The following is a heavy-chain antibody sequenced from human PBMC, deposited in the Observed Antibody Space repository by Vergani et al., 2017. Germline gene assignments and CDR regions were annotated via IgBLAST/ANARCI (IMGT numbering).Heavy chain of an antibody. V-gene: IGHV3-21*01. CDR2: ISSSSSYI. J-gene: IGHJ4*02. D-gene: IGHD3-10*01. Sequence: EVQLVESGGGLVKPGGSLRLSCAASGFTFSSYSMNWVRQAPGKGLEWVSSISSSSSYIYYADSVKGRFTISRDNSKNTLYLQMNSLRAEDTAVYYCARDPGLLWFGELSPNYWGQGTLVTVSS. CDR1: GFTFSSYS. CDR3: ARDPGLLWFGELSPNY.